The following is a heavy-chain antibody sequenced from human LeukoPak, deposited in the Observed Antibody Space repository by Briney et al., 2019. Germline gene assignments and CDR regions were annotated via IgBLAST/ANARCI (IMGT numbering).Heavy chain of an antibody. J-gene: IGHJ4*02. V-gene: IGHV3-74*01. CDR1: GFTFSSYS. Sequence: SGGSLRLSCAASGFTFSSYSMHWVRQAPGKGPVWVAGINTDGSSTTYADSVKGRFTISRDNAKNTVYLQMNSLRADDTVVYSCPRPTGSNRPLHYWGQGTLVTVSS. CDR2: INTDGSST. D-gene: IGHD1-26*01. CDR3: PRPTGSNRPLHY.